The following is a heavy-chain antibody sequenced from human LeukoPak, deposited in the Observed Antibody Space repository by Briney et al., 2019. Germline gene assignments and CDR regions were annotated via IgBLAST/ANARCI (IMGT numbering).Heavy chain of an antibody. CDR1: EYTFTSYD. CDR3: ARGGGYSFGPYDN. D-gene: IGHD5-18*01. J-gene: IGHJ4*02. CDR2: MNAYSGNT. Sequence: ASVKVSYKASEYTFTSYDINWVRQATGQGLEWMGWMNAYSGNTGFAQRFQGRVSMSRNTSISTAYMELTNLTSGDTAVFYFARGGGYSFGPYDNWGQGTLVTVSS. V-gene: IGHV1-8*01.